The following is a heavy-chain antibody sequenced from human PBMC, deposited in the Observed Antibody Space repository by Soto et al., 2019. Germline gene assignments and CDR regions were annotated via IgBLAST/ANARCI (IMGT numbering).Heavy chain of an antibody. V-gene: IGHV5-10-1*01. D-gene: IGHD2-21*01. CDR2: IDPSDSYT. J-gene: IGHJ6*02. CDR1: GYSFTTYW. CDR3: ARQGVVPARHANMEV. Sequence: GESLNISCKGSGYSFTTYWISWVRQMPGKGLEWMGRIDPSDSYTNYSPSFQGHVTVSIDKSISTAYLQWSSLKASDTAMYYCARQGVVPARHANMEVWGQGTTVTVS.